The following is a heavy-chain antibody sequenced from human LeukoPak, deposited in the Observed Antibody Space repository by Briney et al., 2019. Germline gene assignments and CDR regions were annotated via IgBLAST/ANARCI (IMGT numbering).Heavy chain of an antibody. Sequence: GASVKVSCKASGYTFTGYYMHWVRQSPGQGLEWMGGINPNSGGTNYAQKFQGRVTITRSTSISTAYMELSRLRSDDTAVYYCARVGRRYGSGSYYFFDYWGQGTLVTVSS. V-gene: IGHV1-2*02. J-gene: IGHJ4*02. D-gene: IGHD3-10*01. CDR3: ARVGRRYGSGSYYFFDY. CDR2: INPNSGGT. CDR1: GYTFTGYY.